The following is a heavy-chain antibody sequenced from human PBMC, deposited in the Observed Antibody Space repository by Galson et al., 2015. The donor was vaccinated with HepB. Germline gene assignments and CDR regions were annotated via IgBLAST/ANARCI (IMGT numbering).Heavy chain of an antibody. D-gene: IGHD3-16*01. CDR3: ARGLDY. V-gene: IGHV3-48*01. J-gene: IGHJ4*02. Sequence: DSVKGRFTIFRDNAKNSLYLQMNSLRAEDTAVYYCARGLDYWGQGTLVTVSS.